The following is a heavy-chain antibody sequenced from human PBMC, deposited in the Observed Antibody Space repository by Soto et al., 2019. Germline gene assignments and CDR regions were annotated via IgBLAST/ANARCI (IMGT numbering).Heavy chain of an antibody. V-gene: IGHV3-11*06. CDR2: ISSSGTYT. CDR1: GFSFSNYY. J-gene: IGHJ4*02. CDR3: ARVLGLRGNIKTVDG. Sequence: QVQLVESGGGLVRPGGSLRLSCAASGFSFSNYYMTWFRQAPGKGLEWVSLISSSGTYTHYAGSVMGRFIISRDNAKNSLLLQMNRRPADDTGVYYWARVLGLRGNIKTVDGWGRGTMVTVSS. D-gene: IGHD3-10*01.